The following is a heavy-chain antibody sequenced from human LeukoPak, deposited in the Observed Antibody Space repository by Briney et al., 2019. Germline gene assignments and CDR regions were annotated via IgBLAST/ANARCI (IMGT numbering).Heavy chain of an antibody. Sequence: SETLSLTCAVYGGSFSGYYWSWIRQPPGKGLEWIGEINHSGSTNYNPSLKSRVTIPVDTSKNQFSLKLSSVTAADTAVYYCARGAYCTSINCYGFDYWGQGILVTVSS. V-gene: IGHV4-34*01. CDR2: INHSGST. CDR1: GGSFSGYY. D-gene: IGHD2-2*01. J-gene: IGHJ4*02. CDR3: ARGAYCTSINCYGFDY.